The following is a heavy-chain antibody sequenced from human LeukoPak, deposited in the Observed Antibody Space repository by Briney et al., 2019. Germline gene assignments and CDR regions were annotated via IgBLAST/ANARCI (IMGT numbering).Heavy chain of an antibody. CDR3: AKGKQGTYDY. CDR1: GFPFSSFA. D-gene: IGHD7-27*01. J-gene: IGHJ4*02. V-gene: IGHV3-23*01. CDR2: ITGRGDGT. Sequence: GGSLRLSCAASGFPFSSFAMTWVRQAPGKGLEWVSSITGRGDGTYFADYVKGRFTLSRDNSKNTLYLQMNSLRAEDTAIYYCAKGKQGTYDYWGQGTLVTVSS.